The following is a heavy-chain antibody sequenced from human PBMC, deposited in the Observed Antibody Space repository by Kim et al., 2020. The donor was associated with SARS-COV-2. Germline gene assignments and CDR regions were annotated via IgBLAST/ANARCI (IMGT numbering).Heavy chain of an antibody. J-gene: IGHJ4*02. CDR3: AKVSDEVSTDYDFWSGYCGY. Sequence: RFTISRDNAKNTLYLQMNSLRAEDTAVYYCAKVSDEVSTDYDFWSGYCGYWGQGTLVTVSS. D-gene: IGHD3-3*01. V-gene: IGHV3-23*01.